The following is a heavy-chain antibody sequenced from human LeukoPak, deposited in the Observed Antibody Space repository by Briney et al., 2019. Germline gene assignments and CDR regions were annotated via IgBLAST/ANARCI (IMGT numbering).Heavy chain of an antibody. J-gene: IGHJ6*03. V-gene: IGHV3-48*03. D-gene: IGHD6-19*01. CDR1: GFTFSSYE. CDR2: VSSSGSTI. CDR3: ARDRTSGWPYYYYYMDV. Sequence: GGSLRLSCAASGFTFSSYEMNWVRQAPGKGLEWVSYVSSSGSTIYYADSVKGRFTISRDNAKNSLYLQMNSLRAEGTAVYYCARDRTSGWPYYYYYMDVWGKGTTVTISS.